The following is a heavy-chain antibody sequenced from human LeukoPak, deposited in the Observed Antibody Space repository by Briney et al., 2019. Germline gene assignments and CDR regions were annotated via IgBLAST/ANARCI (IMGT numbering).Heavy chain of an antibody. V-gene: IGHV1-46*01. Sequence: ASVKVSCKASGYTFTSYGISWVRQAPGQGLEWMGIINPSGGSTSYAQKFQGRVTMTRDMSTSTVYMELSSLRSEDTAVYYCARVHTEDTAMVAVDYWAREPWSPSPQ. D-gene: IGHD5-18*01. J-gene: IGHJ4*02. CDR2: INPSGGST. CDR1: GYTFTSYG. CDR3: ARVHTEDTAMVAVDY.